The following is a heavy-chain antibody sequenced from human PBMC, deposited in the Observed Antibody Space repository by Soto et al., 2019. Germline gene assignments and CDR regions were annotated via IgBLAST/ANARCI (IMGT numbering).Heavy chain of an antibody. Sequence: EVQLLESGGGLVQPGGSLRLSCAASGFTFSSYAMSWVRQAPGKGLEWVSSISSSSSYIYYADSVKGRFTISRDNAKNSLYLQMNSLRAEDTAVYYCARDFPYCSGGSCDGDYWGQGTLVTVSS. V-gene: IGHV3-21*01. D-gene: IGHD2-15*01. CDR2: ISSSSSYI. CDR3: ARDFPYCSGGSCDGDY. J-gene: IGHJ4*02. CDR1: GFTFSSYA.